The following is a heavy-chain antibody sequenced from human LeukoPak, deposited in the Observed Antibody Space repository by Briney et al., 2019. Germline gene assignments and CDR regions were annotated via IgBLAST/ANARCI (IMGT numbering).Heavy chain of an antibody. CDR1: GGSISSSSYY. V-gene: IGHV4-39*07. CDR3: ARGGSSGYYYYYMDV. J-gene: IGHJ6*03. Sequence: SETLSLTCTVSGGSISSSSYYWGLIRQPPGKGLEYIGSIYYSGSTYYNPSLKSRVTISVDTSKNQFSLKLRSVTAADTAVYYCARGGSSGYYYYYMDVWGKGTTVTVSS. CDR2: IYYSGST. D-gene: IGHD6-19*01.